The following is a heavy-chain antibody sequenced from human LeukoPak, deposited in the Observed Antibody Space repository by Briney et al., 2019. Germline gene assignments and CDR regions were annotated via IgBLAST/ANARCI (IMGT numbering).Heavy chain of an antibody. Sequence: GGSLRLSCAASGFTFSNAWMSWVRQAPGKGLEWVGRIKSKTDDGTTDYAAPVKGRFTISRDDSKNTLYLQMNSLKTEDTAVYYCTTSPFGYWGQGTLVTVSS. V-gene: IGHV3-15*01. CDR1: GFTFSNAW. J-gene: IGHJ4*02. D-gene: IGHD3-10*01. CDR3: TTSPFGY. CDR2: IKSKTDDGTT.